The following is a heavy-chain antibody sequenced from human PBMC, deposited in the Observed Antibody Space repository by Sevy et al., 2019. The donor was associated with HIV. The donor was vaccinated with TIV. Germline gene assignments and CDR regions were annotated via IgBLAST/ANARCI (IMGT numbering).Heavy chain of an antibody. Sequence: GGCLRLSCAASGFTFDDYAMHWVRQAPGKGLEWVSGISWNSGSIGYADSVKGRFTISRDNAKNSLYLQMNSLRAEDTALYYCAKGVAATPANWFDPWGQGTLVTVSS. CDR3: AKGVAATPANWFDP. D-gene: IGHD2-15*01. V-gene: IGHV3-9*01. J-gene: IGHJ5*02. CDR1: GFTFDDYA. CDR2: ISWNSGSI.